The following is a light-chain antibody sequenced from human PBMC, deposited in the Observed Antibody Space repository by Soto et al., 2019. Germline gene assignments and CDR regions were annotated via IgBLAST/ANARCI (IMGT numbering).Light chain of an antibody. CDR2: AAS. V-gene: IGKV1-17*03. CDR3: LQHNSAPRT. CDR1: QGISNY. Sequence: DIQMTQTPTDMSEPVGDRVTHTCRASQGISNYLAWFQQKPGKVPKRLMYAASSLQCGVPSWFGGSGSGTEFTLTVSSLQPEDFATYYCLQHNSAPRTFGQGTKVDIK. J-gene: IGKJ1*01.